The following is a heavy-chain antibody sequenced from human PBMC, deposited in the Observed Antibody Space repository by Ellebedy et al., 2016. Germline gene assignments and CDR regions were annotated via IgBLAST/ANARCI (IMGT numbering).Heavy chain of an antibody. V-gene: IGHV4-4*07. J-gene: IGHJ4*02. CDR2: VDSSGNT. Sequence: SETLSLTCAVSGASITSDYWSWDRQPAGKGLEWIGRVDSSGNTNYNPSLKNRVTMSLDTSKNQFSLKLTSVTAADTGVYYCARGLTPHFDSWGQGALVTVSS. CDR1: GASITSDY. D-gene: IGHD2-21*01. CDR3: ARGLTPHFDS.